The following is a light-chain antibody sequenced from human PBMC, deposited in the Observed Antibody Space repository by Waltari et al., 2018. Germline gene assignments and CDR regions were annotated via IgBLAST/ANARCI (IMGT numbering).Light chain of an antibody. CDR2: WAS. J-gene: IGKJ4*01. CDR1: QSVLARTDNKNY. V-gene: IGKV4-1*01. Sequence: DIVMTLSPAALAVSLCERDSINCKSSQSVLARTDNKNYLAWRQQKPGQPPKLLISWASSRESGVPDRFSVSGSGTDFTLTISSLQAEDVAVYYCQQHYSDPLTFGGGTKVEIK. CDR3: QQHYSDPLT.